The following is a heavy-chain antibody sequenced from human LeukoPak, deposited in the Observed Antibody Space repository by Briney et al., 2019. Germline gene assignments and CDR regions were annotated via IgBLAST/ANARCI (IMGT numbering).Heavy chain of an antibody. CDR1: GYTFTSYD. CDR3: ARGRAWQWLGINWFDP. D-gene: IGHD6-19*01. Sequence: ASVKVSCKASGYTFTSYDINWVRQATGQGLEWMGWMNPNSGNTGYAQKFQGRVTMTRNTSISTAYMELSSLRSEDTTVYYCARGRAWQWLGINWFDPWGQGTLVTVSS. CDR2: MNPNSGNT. J-gene: IGHJ5*02. V-gene: IGHV1-8*01.